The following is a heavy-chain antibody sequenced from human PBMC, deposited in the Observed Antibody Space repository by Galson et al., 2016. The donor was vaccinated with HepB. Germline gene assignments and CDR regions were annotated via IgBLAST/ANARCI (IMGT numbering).Heavy chain of an antibody. V-gene: IGHV5-51*01. Sequence: QSGAEVKKPGESLTISCKGSGYSFTSYWIGWVRQMPGKGLEWMGIIYPGDSNTRYSPSFQGQVTISADKSITTAYLQWSSLKASDTAIFYCARLHSVAGTADYWGQGTLVTVSS. CDR1: GYSFTSYW. CDR3: ARLHSVAGTADY. CDR2: IYPGDSNT. D-gene: IGHD6-19*01. J-gene: IGHJ4*02.